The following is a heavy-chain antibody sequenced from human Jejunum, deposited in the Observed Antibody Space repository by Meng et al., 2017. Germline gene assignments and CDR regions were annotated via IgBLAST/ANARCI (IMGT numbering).Heavy chain of an antibody. Sequence: QGQLEESGPGLVKPSETLSLTCAVSGCSISSVCLGTWVRQSPGKGLEWIGEIYHSGSTNYNPSLKSRVTISVDKSKNQFSLKLTSVTAADTAVYYCARGGYYSFDYWGQGTLVTVSS. V-gene: IGHV4-4*02. CDR1: GCSISSVCL. CDR2: IYHSGST. D-gene: IGHD5-18*01. J-gene: IGHJ4*02. CDR3: ARGGYYSFDY.